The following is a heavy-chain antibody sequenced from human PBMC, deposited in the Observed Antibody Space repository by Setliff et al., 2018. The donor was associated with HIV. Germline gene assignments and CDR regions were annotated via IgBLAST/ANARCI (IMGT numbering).Heavy chain of an antibody. J-gene: IGHJ6*02. D-gene: IGHD4-17*01. CDR1: GFTFSSYA. V-gene: IGHV3-30*02. CDR3: AKDRHGDYFHYYGMDV. Sequence: GGSLRLSCATSGFTFSSYALHWVRQAPGKGLEWVAFIRHNGRNQYYAESVKGRFTVSRDNSKNTLFLQMDSLRGDDTAMYYCAKDRHGDYFHYYGMDVWGQGTTVTRLL. CDR2: IRHNGRNQ.